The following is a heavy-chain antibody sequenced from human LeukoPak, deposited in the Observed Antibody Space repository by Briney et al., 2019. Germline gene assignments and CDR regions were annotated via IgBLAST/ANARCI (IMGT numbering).Heavy chain of an antibody. J-gene: IGHJ6*03. D-gene: IGHD6-19*01. CDR2: IDHRGST. Sequence: SETLSLTCAVYGGSFSGYYWSWIRQPPGKGLESIGNIDHRGSTKSNPSLKSRVTISVDTSKNQFSLKLSSVTAADTAVYYCARGRIAVAGSRLNYMDVWGKGTTVTVSS. V-gene: IGHV4-34*01. CDR3: ARGRIAVAGSRLNYMDV. CDR1: GGSFSGYY.